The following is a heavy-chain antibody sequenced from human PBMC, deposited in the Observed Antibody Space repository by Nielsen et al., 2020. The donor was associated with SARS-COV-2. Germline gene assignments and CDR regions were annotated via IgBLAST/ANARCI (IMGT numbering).Heavy chain of an antibody. CDR3: AAERLELGVGDAFDI. J-gene: IGHJ3*02. CDR2: IVVGSGNT. V-gene: IGHV1-58*01. CDR1: GFTFTSSA. Sequence: SVQVSCKASGFTFTSSAVQWVRQARGQRLEWIGWIVVGSGNTNYAQKFQERVTITRDISTSTAYMELSSLRSEDTAVYYCAAERLELGVGDAFDIWGQGTMVTVSS. D-gene: IGHD1-7*01.